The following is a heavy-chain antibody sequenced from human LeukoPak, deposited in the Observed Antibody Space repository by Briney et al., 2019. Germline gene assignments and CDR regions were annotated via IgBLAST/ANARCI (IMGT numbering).Heavy chain of an antibody. J-gene: IGHJ4*02. V-gene: IGHV3-48*04. CDR1: GFTFSSYS. D-gene: IGHD3-3*01. CDR3: ARDVTSHYDFWSGPSDFDY. Sequence: GGSLRLSCAASGFTFSSYSMNWVRQAPGKGLEWVSYISSSSSTIYYADSVKGRFTISRDNAKNSLYLQMNSLRAEDTAVYYCARDVTSHYDFWSGPSDFDYWGQGTLVTVSS. CDR2: ISSSSSTI.